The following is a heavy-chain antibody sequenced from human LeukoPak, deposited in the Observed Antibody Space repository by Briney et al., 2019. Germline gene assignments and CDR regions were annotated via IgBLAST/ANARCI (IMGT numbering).Heavy chain of an antibody. CDR3: ARVVDHDYHDYYADY. CDR2: IIPIFGTA. J-gene: IGHJ4*02. V-gene: IGHV1-69*06. Sequence: SVKVSCKASGGTFSSYAISWVRQAPGQGLEWMGGIIPIFGTANYAQKFQGRVTITADKSTSTAYMELSSLRSDDTAVYYCARVVDHDYHDYYADYWGQGSLVIVSS. CDR1: GGTFSSYA. D-gene: IGHD4-17*01.